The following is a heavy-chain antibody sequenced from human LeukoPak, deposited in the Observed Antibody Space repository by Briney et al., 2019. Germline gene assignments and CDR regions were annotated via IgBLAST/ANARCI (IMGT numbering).Heavy chain of an antibody. CDR3: ARGIVEMATIDAFDI. D-gene: IGHD5-24*01. CDR1: GYSFTGYY. J-gene: IGHJ3*02. CDR2: INPNSGGT. Sequence: ASVTVSCKASGYSFTGYYMHWIRQPPGQGHEWMGLINPNSGGTNYAQKFQGRVTMTRDTSISTAYMELSRLRSDDTAVYYCARGIVEMATIDAFDIWGQGTMVTVSS. V-gene: IGHV1-2*02.